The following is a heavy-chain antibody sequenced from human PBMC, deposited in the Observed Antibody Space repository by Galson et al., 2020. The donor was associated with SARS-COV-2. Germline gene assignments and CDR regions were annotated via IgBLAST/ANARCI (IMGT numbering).Heavy chain of an antibody. CDR1: GFTFSSYG. V-gene: IGHV3-33*01. J-gene: IGHJ4*02. CDR2: IWYDGSNK. D-gene: IGHD6-19*01. Sequence: TGGSLRLSCAASGFTFSSYGMHWVRQAPGKGLEWVAVIWYDGSNKYYADSVKGRFTISRDNSKNTLYLQMNSLRAEDTAVDYCARDGLYGSGCPLDYWGQGTLVTVSS. CDR3: ARDGLYGSGCPLDY.